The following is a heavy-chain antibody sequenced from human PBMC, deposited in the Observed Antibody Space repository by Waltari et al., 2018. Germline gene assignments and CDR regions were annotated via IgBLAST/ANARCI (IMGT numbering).Heavy chain of an antibody. J-gene: IGHJ4*02. V-gene: IGHV3-30*10. CDR3: ARENRQWLAPEPYYFDY. D-gene: IGHD6-19*01. Sequence: QVQLVDSGGGVVQPGRSLRLSCAASGFVFITYAMHWVRQAPGKGLEWVAVLSYDGSNKYYTDSLKGRFTISRDNSKNTMYLQMDSLRTDDTAVYYCARENRQWLAPEPYYFDYWGRGTLVTVTS. CDR1: GFVFITYA. CDR2: LSYDGSNK.